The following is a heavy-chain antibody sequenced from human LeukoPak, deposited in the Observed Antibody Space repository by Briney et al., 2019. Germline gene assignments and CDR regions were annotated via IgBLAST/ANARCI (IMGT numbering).Heavy chain of an antibody. J-gene: IGHJ1*01. CDR3: ANTTRVAPDGRAEYFQH. CDR2: RYGCGRD. D-gene: IGHD5-12*01. CDR1: GGSISSYS. Sequence: SETLSLTCTVSGGSISSYSWSWIRQPPGKGLEWIGCRYGCGRDLYNPSLRGRVTISVDASEKQISLSLRSVTAADTAMYYCANTTRVAPDGRAEYFQHWGQGTLAIVSS. V-gene: IGHV4-59*03.